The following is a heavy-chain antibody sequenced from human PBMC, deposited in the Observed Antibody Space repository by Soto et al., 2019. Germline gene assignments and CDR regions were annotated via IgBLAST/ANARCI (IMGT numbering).Heavy chain of an antibody. CDR1: GFTFGDYA. D-gene: IGHD3-3*01. CDR2: IYRGGST. J-gene: IGHJ4*02. V-gene: IGHV3-53*01. CDR3: ARGTIIKSFDY. Sequence: GGSLRLSCTASGFTFGDYAMSWFRQPPGKGLEWVSVIYRGGSTYYADSVKGRFTISRDNSTNTLYLQMNSLRAEDTAVYYCARGTIIKSFDYWGQGTLVTVSS.